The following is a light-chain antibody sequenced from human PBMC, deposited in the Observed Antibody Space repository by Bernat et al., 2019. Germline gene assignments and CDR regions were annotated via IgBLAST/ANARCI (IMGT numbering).Light chain of an antibody. CDR1: SSDVGDYNY. Sequence: QSALTQPPSASGSPGQSVTISCTGTSSDVGDYNYVSWYQQHPGKAPKLMIYEVSKRPSGVPERFSGTKSGTSASLAISGLQSEDEADYYWAAWDDSLNGWVFGGGTKLTVL. J-gene: IGLJ3*02. CDR3: AAWDDSLNGWV. CDR2: EVS. V-gene: IGLV2-8*01.